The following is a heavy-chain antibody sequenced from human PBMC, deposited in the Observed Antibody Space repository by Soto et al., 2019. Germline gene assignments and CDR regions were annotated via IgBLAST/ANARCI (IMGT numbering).Heavy chain of an antibody. J-gene: IGHJ4*02. CDR1: GFTFSSYG. CDR3: ARSITLAGIDY. Sequence: GGSLRLSCAASGFTFSSYGFHWVRQAPGKGLEWVAVIWYDGSNKNYADSVKGRFTISRDNSKNTLYLQMNSLRAEDTAVYYCARSITLAGIDYWGQGNLVTVSS. V-gene: IGHV3-33*01. CDR2: IWYDGSNK. D-gene: IGHD6-19*01.